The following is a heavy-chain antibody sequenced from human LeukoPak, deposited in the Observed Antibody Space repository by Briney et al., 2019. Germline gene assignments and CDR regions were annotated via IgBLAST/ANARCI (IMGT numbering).Heavy chain of an antibody. Sequence: GGSLRLSCAASGFTFSSYAMSWVRQAPGKGPEWVSLISGSGDSTYYADSVKGRFTISRDNSKNTLYLQINSLRAEDTAVYYCAKGNWNDALGYFDYWGQGTLVTVSS. D-gene: IGHD1-1*01. V-gene: IGHV3-23*01. CDR2: ISGSGDST. J-gene: IGHJ4*02. CDR3: AKGNWNDALGYFDY. CDR1: GFTFSSYA.